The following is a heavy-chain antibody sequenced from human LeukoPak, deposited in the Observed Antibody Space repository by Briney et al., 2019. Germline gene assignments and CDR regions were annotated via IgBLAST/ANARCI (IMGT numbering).Heavy chain of an antibody. CDR3: AREGSYDSFDI. J-gene: IGHJ3*02. CDR2: IYYSGST. D-gene: IGHD2-15*01. V-gene: IGHV4-59*01. Sequence: SETLSLTCTVSGGSISSYYWSWIRQPPGKGLEWIGYIYYSGSTNYNPFLKSRVTISVDTSKNQFSLKLSSVTAADTAVYYCAREGSYDSFDIWGQGTMVTVSS. CDR1: GGSISSYY.